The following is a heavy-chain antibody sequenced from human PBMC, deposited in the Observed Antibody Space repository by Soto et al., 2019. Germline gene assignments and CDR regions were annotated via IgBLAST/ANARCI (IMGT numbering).Heavy chain of an antibody. V-gene: IGHV1-18*04. CDR1: GHTFTSYG. CDR2: ISAYNGDT. CDR3: ARNSKRNHPSRFWFDP. D-gene: IGHD3-22*01. J-gene: IGHJ5*02. Sequence: ASVKVSCKSSGHTFTSYGVSWVRQAPGQGLEWMGWISAYNGDTKYAQNVQGRVTMTTDTSTSTAYMELRNLRSDDTAVYYCARNSKRNHPSRFWFDPWGQGTLVTVSS.